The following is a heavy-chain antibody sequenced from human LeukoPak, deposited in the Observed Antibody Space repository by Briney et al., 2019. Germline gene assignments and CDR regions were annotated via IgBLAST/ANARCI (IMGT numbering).Heavy chain of an antibody. V-gene: IGHV4-61*02. CDR3: ARTIGYCSGGSCFQDYYYYGMDV. J-gene: IGHJ6*02. Sequence: SQTLSLTCTVSGGSLSSGSYYWSWIRQPAGKGLEWIGRIYTSGSTNYNPSLKSRVTISVDTSKNQFSLKLSSVTAADTAVYYCARTIGYCSGGSCFQDYYYYGMDVWGQGTTVTVSS. CDR2: IYTSGST. D-gene: IGHD2-15*01. CDR1: GGSLSSGSYY.